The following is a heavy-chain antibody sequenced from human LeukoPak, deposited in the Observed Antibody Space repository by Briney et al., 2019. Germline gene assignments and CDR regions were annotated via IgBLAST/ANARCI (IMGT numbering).Heavy chain of an antibody. Sequence: SETLSLTCTVSGGSISSYYWSWIRQPAGKGLEWIGRIYTSGSPNYNPSLKSRVTMSVDTSKNQFSLKLRSMTAADTALYYCARGRSATLFDYWGQGTLVTVSS. V-gene: IGHV4-4*07. J-gene: IGHJ4*02. CDR1: GGSISSYY. CDR3: ARGRSATLFDY. CDR2: IYTSGSP. D-gene: IGHD1-1*01.